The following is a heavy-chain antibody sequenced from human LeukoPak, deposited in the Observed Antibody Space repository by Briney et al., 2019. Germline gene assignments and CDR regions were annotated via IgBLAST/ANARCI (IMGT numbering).Heavy chain of an antibody. CDR3: ARLSYDSSGYYHPFDY. Sequence: PSETLSLTCTVSGGPISSSSYYWGWIRQPPGTGLEWIGSIYYSGSTYYNPSLKSRVTISVDTSKNQFSLKLSSVTAADTAVYYCARLSYDSSGYYHPFDYWGQGTLVTVSS. D-gene: IGHD3-22*01. V-gene: IGHV4-39*01. CDR2: IYYSGST. CDR1: GGPISSSSYY. J-gene: IGHJ4*02.